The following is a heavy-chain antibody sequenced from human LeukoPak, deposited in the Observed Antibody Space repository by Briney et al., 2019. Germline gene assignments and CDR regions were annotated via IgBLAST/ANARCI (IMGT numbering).Heavy chain of an antibody. Sequence: GGSLRLSCAASGFTFSDYYMSWIRQAPGKGLEWISYISVSGSYTNYADSVKGRFTISRDNAKSSLYLQMNTLRAEDTAVYYCARAGHVITMIVVLDAFDIWGQGTMVTVSS. J-gene: IGHJ3*02. CDR2: ISVSGSYT. CDR1: GFTFSDYY. V-gene: IGHV3-11*06. D-gene: IGHD3-22*01. CDR3: ARAGHVITMIVVLDAFDI.